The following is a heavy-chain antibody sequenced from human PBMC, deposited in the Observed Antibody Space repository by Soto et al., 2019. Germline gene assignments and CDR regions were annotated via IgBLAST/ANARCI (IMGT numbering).Heavy chain of an antibody. D-gene: IGHD6-19*01. CDR1: GFTFSSYS. CDR2: ISSSSSTI. J-gene: IGHJ5*02. V-gene: IGHV3-48*02. CDR3: ARDHSSGWLGWFDP. Sequence: EVQLVESGGGLVQPGGSLRLSCAASGFTFSSYSMNWVRQAPGKGLEWVSYISSSSSTIYYADSVKGRFTISRDNAKNSLYLQMNSLRDEDTAVYYCARDHSSGWLGWFDPWGQGTLVTVSS.